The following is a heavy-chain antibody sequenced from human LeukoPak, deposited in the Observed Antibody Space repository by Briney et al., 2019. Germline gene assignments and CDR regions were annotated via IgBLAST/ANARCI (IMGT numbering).Heavy chain of an antibody. Sequence: GGSLRLSCAASGFTFSTYDMTWVRQAPGKGLEWVSTVRQSDAISYYAASVKGRFTISRDNSKNTLSLQMNSLRVEDTAVYYCAKVLGVHVFDCWGQGTLVTVSS. J-gene: IGHJ4*02. CDR2: VRQSDAIS. V-gene: IGHV3-23*01. CDR1: GFTFSTYD. D-gene: IGHD3-10*01. CDR3: AKVLGVHVFDC.